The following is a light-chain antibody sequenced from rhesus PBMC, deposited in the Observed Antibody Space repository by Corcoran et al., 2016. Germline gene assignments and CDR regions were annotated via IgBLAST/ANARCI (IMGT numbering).Light chain of an antibody. V-gene: IGKV1S16*01. CDR1: QGISNY. CDR3: QQHHSYPPT. CDR2: YAS. Sequence: DIQMTQSPSSLSASVGDTVTITCRASQGISNYLAWYHQRPGKTPEPLIFYASTLENGVPSRFSGSGLGTDFTLCISSLPPEDFATDYCQQHHSYPPTFGQGTKVEI. J-gene: IGKJ1*01.